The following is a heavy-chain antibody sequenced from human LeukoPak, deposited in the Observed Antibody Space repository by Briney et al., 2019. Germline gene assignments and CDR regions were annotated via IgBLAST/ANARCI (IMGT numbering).Heavy chain of an antibody. CDR2: ISGSGGST. J-gene: IGHJ6*02. CDR1: GFTVSSNY. CDR3: ASKQADYYYYGMDV. D-gene: IGHD6-13*01. Sequence: PGGSLRLSCAASGFTVSSNYMSWVRQAPGKGLEWVSAISGSGGSTYYADSVKGRFTISRDNSKNTLYLQMNSLRAKDTAVYYCASKQADYYYYGMDVWGQGTTVTVSS. V-gene: IGHV3-23*01.